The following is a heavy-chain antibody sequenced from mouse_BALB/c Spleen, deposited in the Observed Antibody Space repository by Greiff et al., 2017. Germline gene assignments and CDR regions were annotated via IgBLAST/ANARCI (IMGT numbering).Heavy chain of an antibody. CDR3: ARDLYYFDY. Sequence: EVQVVESGGDLVKPGGSLKLSCAASGFTFSSYGMSWVRQTPDKRLEWVATISSGGSYTYYPDSVKGRFTISRDNAKNTLYLQMSSLKSEDTAMYYCARDLYYFDYWGQGTTLTVSS. CDR2: ISSGGSYT. CDR1: GFTFSSYG. J-gene: IGHJ2*01. V-gene: IGHV5-6*01.